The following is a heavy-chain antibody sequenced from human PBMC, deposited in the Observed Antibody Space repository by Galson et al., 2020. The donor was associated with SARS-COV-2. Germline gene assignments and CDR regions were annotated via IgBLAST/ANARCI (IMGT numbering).Heavy chain of an antibody. D-gene: IGHD6-19*01. V-gene: IGHV3-30*04. CDR2: ISYDGSNK. Sequence: GESLKISCAASGFTFSSYAMHWVRQAPGKGLEWVAVISYDGSNKYYADSVKGRFTISRDNSKNTLYSQMSSLRAEDTAVYYCTREGWQGGYWGQGTRVTVSS. CDR3: TREGWQGGY. J-gene: IGHJ4*02. CDR1: GFTFSSYA.